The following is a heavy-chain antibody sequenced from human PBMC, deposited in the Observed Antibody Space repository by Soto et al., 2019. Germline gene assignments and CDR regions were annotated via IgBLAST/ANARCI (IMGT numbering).Heavy chain of an antibody. CDR1: GYTFTSYD. V-gene: IGHV1-8*01. D-gene: IGHD3-3*01. CDR3: ASLLSPVWSGFWFDP. J-gene: IGHJ5*02. Sequence: ASVKVSCKASGYTFTSYDINWVRQATGQGLEWMGWMNPNSGNTGYAQKFQGRVTMTRNTSISTAYMELSSLRSEDTAVYYCASLLSPVWSGFWFDPWGQGTLVTVSS. CDR2: MNPNSGNT.